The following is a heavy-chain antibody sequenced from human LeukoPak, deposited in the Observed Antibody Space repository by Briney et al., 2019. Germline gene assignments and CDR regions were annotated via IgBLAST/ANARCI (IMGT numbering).Heavy chain of an antibody. Sequence: PGGSLRLSCAASGFTFSSYWMNWVRQAPGKGLEWVAIIKQDGSEKRYVDSVKGRFTISRDNAKNSLFLQMNSLRADDTAVYYCARDYGWLQFDFWGQGTLVAVSS. D-gene: IGHD6-19*01. CDR2: IKQDGSEK. J-gene: IGHJ4*02. V-gene: IGHV3-7*01. CDR3: ARDYGWLQFDF. CDR1: GFTFSSYW.